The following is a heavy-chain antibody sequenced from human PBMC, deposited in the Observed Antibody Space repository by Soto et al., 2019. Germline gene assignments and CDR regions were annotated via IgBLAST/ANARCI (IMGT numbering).Heavy chain of an antibody. CDR1: GASISSSGYS. D-gene: IGHD5-12*01. CDR2: IYHGGST. V-gene: IGHV4-30-2*01. Sequence: PSETLSLTCAVSGASISSSGYSWSWIRQPPGKGLECIGYIYHGGSTHYNPSLKSRVTMSVDRSKNHFSLKLSSVTAADTAVYYCAKVDSYYYGIDVWGQGTTVTVSS. CDR3: AKVDSYYYGIDV. J-gene: IGHJ6*02.